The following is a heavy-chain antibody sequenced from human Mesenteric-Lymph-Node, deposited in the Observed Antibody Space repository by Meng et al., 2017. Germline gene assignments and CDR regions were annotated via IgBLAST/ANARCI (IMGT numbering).Heavy chain of an antibody. J-gene: IGHJ4*02. CDR2: IYFGGST. CDR1: GGSISSTSYY. Sequence: SETLSLTCTVSGGSISSTSYYWGWIRQPPGKGLEWIGDIYFGGSTYYNPSLETRVTMSVDTSKNQFSLKLSSMTAADTAVYYCARDPEGIAVAAGDYWGQGTLVTVSS. D-gene: IGHD6-19*01. CDR3: ARDPEGIAVAAGDY. V-gene: IGHV4-39*07.